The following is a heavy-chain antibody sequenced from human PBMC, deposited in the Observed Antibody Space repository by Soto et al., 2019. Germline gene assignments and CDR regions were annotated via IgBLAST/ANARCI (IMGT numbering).Heavy chain of an antibody. CDR1: GFTFSSYA. Sequence: PGGSLRLSCAASGFTFSSYAMSWVRQAPGKGLEWVTAISGSGGSTYYADSVKGRFTISRDNSKNTLYLQMNSLRAEDTAVYYCAKDEGSGWYYFDYWGQVTLVTVSS. J-gene: IGHJ4*02. D-gene: IGHD6-19*01. CDR3: AKDEGSGWYYFDY. V-gene: IGHV3-23*01. CDR2: ISGSGGST.